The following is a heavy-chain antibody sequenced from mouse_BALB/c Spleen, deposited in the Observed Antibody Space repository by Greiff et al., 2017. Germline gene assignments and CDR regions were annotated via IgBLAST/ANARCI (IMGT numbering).Heavy chain of an antibody. CDR3: ARGDYYGNYWYFEV. Sequence: DVMLVESGGGLVQPGGSLKLSCAASGFTFSSYGMSWVRQTPDKRLELVATINSNGGSTYYPDSVKGRFTISRDNAKNTLYLQMSSLKSEDTAMYYCARGDYYGNYWYFEVWGAGTTVTVSS. D-gene: IGHD2-1*01. CDR2: INSNGGST. CDR1: GFTFSSYG. V-gene: IGHV5-6-3*01. J-gene: IGHJ1*01.